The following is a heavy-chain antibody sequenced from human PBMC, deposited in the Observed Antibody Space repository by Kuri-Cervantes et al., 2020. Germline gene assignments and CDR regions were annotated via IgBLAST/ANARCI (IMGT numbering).Heavy chain of an antibody. CDR2: IYPGDSDT. CDR3: ARVGATLFDAFDI. V-gene: IGHV5-51*01. Sequence: KVSCKGSGYSFTSYWIGWVRQMPGKGLEWMGIIYPGDSDTRYSPSFQGQVTISADKSISTAYLQWSSLKASDTAMCYCARVGATLFDAFDIWGQGTMVTVSS. J-gene: IGHJ3*02. D-gene: IGHD1-26*01. CDR1: GYSFTSYW.